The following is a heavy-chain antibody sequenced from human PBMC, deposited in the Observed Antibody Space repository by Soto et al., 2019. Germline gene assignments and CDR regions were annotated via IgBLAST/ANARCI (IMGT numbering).Heavy chain of an antibody. J-gene: IGHJ5*02. Sequence: QLQLQESGSRLVKSSETLSLTCAVSGDTISTGGYSWAWIRQPPGKAMEWIGDVYHSGNPYYNPSRKKRAIISMDRSKNQSSLKLSSVTAADTAVYYCARETYCDYVGYFDPWGQGTLVTVSS. CDR2: VYHSGNP. CDR1: GDTISTGGYS. CDR3: ARETYCDYVGYFDP. V-gene: IGHV4-30-2*01. D-gene: IGHD4-17*01.